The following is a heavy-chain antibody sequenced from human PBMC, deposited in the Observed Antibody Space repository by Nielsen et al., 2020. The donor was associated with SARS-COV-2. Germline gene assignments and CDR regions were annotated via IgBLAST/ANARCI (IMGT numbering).Heavy chain of an antibody. CDR1: GGSFSGYY. Sequence: SETLSLTCAVYGGSFSGYYWSWIRQPPGKGLEWIGEINHSGSTNYNPSLKSRVTISVDTSKNQFSLKLNSVTPEDTAVYYCARDPRRDIYGLSFDLWGQGTLVTVSS. V-gene: IGHV4-34*01. CDR2: INHSGST. J-gene: IGHJ4*02. CDR3: ARDPRRDIYGLSFDL. D-gene: IGHD5-18*01.